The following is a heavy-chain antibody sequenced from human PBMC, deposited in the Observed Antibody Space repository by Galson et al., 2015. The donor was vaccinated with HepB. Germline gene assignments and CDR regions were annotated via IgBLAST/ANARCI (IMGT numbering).Heavy chain of an antibody. V-gene: IGHV3-9*01. Sequence: SLRLSCAASGFTFDDYAMHWVRQVPGRGLEWVSGISWNSGSIVYADSVKGRFTISRDNAKNSLYLQMNSLRTEDTALYYCVKVAGPDYYDSSGIVDAFHIWGQGTMVTVSS. CDR1: GFTFDDYA. CDR3: VKVAGPDYYDSSGIVDAFHI. D-gene: IGHD3-22*01. CDR2: ISWNSGSI. J-gene: IGHJ3*02.